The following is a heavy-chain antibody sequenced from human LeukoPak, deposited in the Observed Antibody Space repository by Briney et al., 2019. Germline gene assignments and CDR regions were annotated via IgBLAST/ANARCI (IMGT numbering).Heavy chain of an antibody. CDR2: IWYDGSNK. J-gene: IGHJ4*02. CDR1: GFTFNNHG. V-gene: IGHV3-33*01. Sequence: GGSLRLSCAASGFTFNNHGMHWVRQAPGKGPEWVALIWYDGSNKYYGDSVKGRFTISRDNSKNTVYLQMNSLRAEDTGVHYCARDRLEAATDDDYFDYWGQGTLVTVSS. D-gene: IGHD6-19*01. CDR3: ARDRLEAATDDDYFDY.